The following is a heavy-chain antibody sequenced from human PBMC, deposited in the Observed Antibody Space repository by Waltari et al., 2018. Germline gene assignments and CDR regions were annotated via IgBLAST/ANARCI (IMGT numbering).Heavy chain of an antibody. CDR2: VYFSGST. CDR1: GGSISTYY. D-gene: IGHD6-19*01. V-gene: IGHV4-59*01. Sequence: QVQLQESGPGLVKPSETLSLTCPVSGGSISTYYWSWIRQPPGKGLEWLGFVYFSGSTNYNPSLKSRVSMSVDTAKNQFSLKLTSVTAADTAVYYCARGRVTVAGHFDSWGQGTRVTVSS. CDR3: ARGRVTVAGHFDS. J-gene: IGHJ4*02.